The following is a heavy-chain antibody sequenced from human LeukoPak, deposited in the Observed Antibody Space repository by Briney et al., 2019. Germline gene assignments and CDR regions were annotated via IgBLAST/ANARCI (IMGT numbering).Heavy chain of an antibody. D-gene: IGHD1-1*01. CDR3: AKVKDNWYYFDY. Sequence: SVKVSCKASGGTFSSYAISWVRQAPGQGLEWMGRIIPILGIANYAQKFQGRVTITADKSTSTAYMELSSLRSEDTAVYYCAKVKDNWYYFDYWGQGTLVTVSS. CDR2: IIPILGIA. CDR1: GGTFSSYA. J-gene: IGHJ4*02. V-gene: IGHV1-69*04.